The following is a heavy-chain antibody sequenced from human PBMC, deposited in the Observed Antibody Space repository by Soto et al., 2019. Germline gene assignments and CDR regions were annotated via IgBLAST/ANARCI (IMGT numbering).Heavy chain of an antibody. D-gene: IGHD3-10*01. Sequence: QVQLQEPGPGLVKPSQTLSLTCTVSGGSISSGGYYWSWVRQHPGKGLEWIGYIYYSGSTYYNPSLKSRVTISVDTSKNQFSLKLSSVTAADTAVYYCAIASHYGSGSIYYYYYYMDVWGKGTTVTVSS. CDR2: IYYSGST. V-gene: IGHV4-31*03. J-gene: IGHJ6*03. CDR1: GGSISSGGYY. CDR3: AIASHYGSGSIYYYYYYMDV.